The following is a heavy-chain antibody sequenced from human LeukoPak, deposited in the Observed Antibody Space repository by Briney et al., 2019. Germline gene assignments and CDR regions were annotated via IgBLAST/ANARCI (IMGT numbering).Heavy chain of an antibody. V-gene: IGHV3-15*01. CDR1: GFTFNHSW. Sequence: PGVSLRLSCAASGFTFNHSWITWLRQAPGKGLEWVGRIKSKTDRRTTEYAAPVKGRFTISRDDSKNTVYLQMKSLKTEDTAVYYCTTSMATTPAWGEGTMVTVSP. CDR3: TTSMATTPA. D-gene: IGHD5-24*01. CDR2: IKSKTDRRTT. J-gene: IGHJ4*02.